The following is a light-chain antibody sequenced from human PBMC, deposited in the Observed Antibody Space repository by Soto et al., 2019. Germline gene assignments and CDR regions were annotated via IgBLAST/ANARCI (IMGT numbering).Light chain of an antibody. J-gene: IGKJ4*01. V-gene: IGKV3D-20*01. CDR2: DAS. CDR3: QQLSSYPLT. Sequence: EIAMTQIPATLCVSPGERATLSCGASQSVIAKSAWYQQKPRQAPRLPISDASSRATGIPDRFSVGVSGTDFTLTISRLETEDFSMYYGQQLSSYPLTFSGGTKVDNK. CDR1: QSVIAK.